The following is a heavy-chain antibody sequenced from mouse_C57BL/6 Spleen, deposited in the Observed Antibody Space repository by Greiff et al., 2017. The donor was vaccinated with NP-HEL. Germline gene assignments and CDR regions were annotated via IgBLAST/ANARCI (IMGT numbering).Heavy chain of an antibody. J-gene: IGHJ3*01. D-gene: IGHD2-4*01. CDR3: AREWRLRREFAY. V-gene: IGHV1-81*01. Sequence: VQLQQSGAELARPGASVKLSCKASGYTFTSYGISWVKQRTGQGLEWIGEIYPRSGNTYYNEKFKGKATLTADKSSSTAYMELRSLTSEDSAVYFCAREWRLRREFAYWGQGTLVTVSA. CDR2: IYPRSGNT. CDR1: GYTFTSYG.